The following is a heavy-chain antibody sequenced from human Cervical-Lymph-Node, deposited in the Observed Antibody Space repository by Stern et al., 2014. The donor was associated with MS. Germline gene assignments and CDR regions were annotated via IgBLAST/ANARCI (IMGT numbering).Heavy chain of an antibody. CDR1: GFSLSNASMG. CDR2: IFSNDEK. J-gene: IGHJ1*01. Sequence: ESGPVLVKPTETLTLTCTVSGFSLSNASMGVSWIRQPPGKALEWLAYIFSNDEKSYSTSLKSRLTISKDTSKSQVVLTMTNMDPVDTATYYCARIVLVSSGWYTYFQHWGQGTLVTVSS. V-gene: IGHV2-26*01. CDR3: ARIVLVSSGWYTYFQH. D-gene: IGHD6-19*01.